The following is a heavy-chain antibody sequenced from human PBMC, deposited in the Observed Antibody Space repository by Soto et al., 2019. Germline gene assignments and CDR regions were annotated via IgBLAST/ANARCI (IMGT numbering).Heavy chain of an antibody. Sequence: QVQLVESGGGVVQPGRSLRLSCAASGFTFSTYAMHWVRQAPGKGLEWVAVISYDGSNQYYTGSVKGRFTISRVNSKNTLYLQMNSLRTEDTAVYYCARDRDCSGGSCPSLIVDYWGQGTLVTVSS. D-gene: IGHD2-15*01. CDR1: GFTFSTYA. CDR3: ARDRDCSGGSCPSLIVDY. J-gene: IGHJ4*02. V-gene: IGHV3-30-3*01. CDR2: ISYDGSNQ.